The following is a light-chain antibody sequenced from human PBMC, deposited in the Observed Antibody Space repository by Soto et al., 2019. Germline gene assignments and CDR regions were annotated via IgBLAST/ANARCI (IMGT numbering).Light chain of an antibody. V-gene: IGKV3-20*01. CDR1: QSVSSSY. CDR3: HQYGTSPLT. J-gene: IGKJ4*01. Sequence: SVLMQALGTQFLSPGEGATLSCRASQSVSSSYLAWYQQRPGQAPRLLIYGASNRATGIPDRFSGSGSGTDFTLTISRLEPEDYAVYYCHQYGTSPLTFGGGTKVDIE. CDR2: GAS.